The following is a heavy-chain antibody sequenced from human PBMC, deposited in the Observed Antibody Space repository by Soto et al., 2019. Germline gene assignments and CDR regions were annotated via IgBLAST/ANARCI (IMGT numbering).Heavy chain of an antibody. V-gene: IGHV3-9*01. CDR3: AKGGGSYSGSFDY. CDR2: ITWNSGTI. Sequence: EVQLVESGGGLVQPGRSLRLSCAASGFTFDDYVMHWVRQAPGKGLEWVSGITWNSGTIDYADSVKGRFTISRDNAKNSLDLQMSSLRPEDTALYYCAKGGGSYSGSFDYWGQGTLVTVSS. J-gene: IGHJ4*02. CDR1: GFTFDDYV. D-gene: IGHD1-26*01.